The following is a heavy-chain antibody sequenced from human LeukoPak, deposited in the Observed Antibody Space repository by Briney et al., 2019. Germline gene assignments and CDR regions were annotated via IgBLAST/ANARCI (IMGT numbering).Heavy chain of an antibody. J-gene: IGHJ4*02. D-gene: IGHD6-19*01. V-gene: IGHV3-30*18. CDR1: GFTFSSYG. CDR3: AKDRRWLVLGY. CDR2: ISYDGSNK. Sequence: GGSLRLSCAASGFTFSSYGMHWVRQAPGKGLEWVAVISYDGSNKYYADSVKGRFTISGDNSKNTLYLQMNSLRAEDTAVYYCAKDRRWLVLGYWGQGTLVTVSS.